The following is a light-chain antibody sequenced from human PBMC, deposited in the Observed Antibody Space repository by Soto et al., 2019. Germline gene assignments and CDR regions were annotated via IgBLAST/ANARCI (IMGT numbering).Light chain of an antibody. J-gene: IGLJ2*01. V-gene: IGLV2-23*03. CDR2: DGS. CDR1: RLDVGGYNY. CDR3: CSYAGNSAFV. Sequence: QSALTQPASVSGSPGQSITISCTGTRLDVGGYNYVSWYQQQPGKAPKLIIFDGSQRPSGISGRFSGSKSGNTASLTISGLQADDEADYYCCSYAGNSAFVFGGGTKLTVL.